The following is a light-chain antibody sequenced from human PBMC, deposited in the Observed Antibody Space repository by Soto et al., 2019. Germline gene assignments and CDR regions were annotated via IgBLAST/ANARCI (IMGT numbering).Light chain of an antibody. CDR1: SSNIGSNS. Sequence: QAVVTQPPSASGTPGQRVTISCSGSSSNIGSNSVHWYQQLPGAAPKLLIYSNNQRPSGVPDRFSGSKSGTSASLAISGLQSEDEADYYCAAWDDSLSGLHVFGTGTKVTVL. J-gene: IGLJ1*01. V-gene: IGLV1-44*01. CDR2: SNN. CDR3: AAWDDSLSGLHV.